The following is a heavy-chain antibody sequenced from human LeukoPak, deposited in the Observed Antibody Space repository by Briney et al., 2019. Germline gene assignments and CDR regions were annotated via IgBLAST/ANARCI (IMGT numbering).Heavy chain of an antibody. CDR1: GGSISSYY. Sequence: SETLSLTCTVSGGSISSYYWSWIRRPAGKGLEWIGRIYTSGSTNYNPSLKSRVTMSVDTSKNQFSLKLSSVTAADTAVYYCAREYSSGWYDWFDPWGQGTLVTVSS. D-gene: IGHD6-19*01. CDR3: AREYSSGWYDWFDP. CDR2: IYTSGST. V-gene: IGHV4-4*07. J-gene: IGHJ5*02.